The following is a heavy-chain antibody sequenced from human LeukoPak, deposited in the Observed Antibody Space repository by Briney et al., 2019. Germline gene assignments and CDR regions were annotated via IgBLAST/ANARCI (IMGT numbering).Heavy chain of an antibody. D-gene: IGHD6-19*01. V-gene: IGHV3-21*01. J-gene: IGHJ6*02. CDR1: GFTFSSYS. Sequence: GGSLRPSCAASGFTFSSYSMNWVRQAPGKGLEWVSSISSSSSYIYYADSVKGRFTISRDNAKNSLYLQMNSLRAEDTAVYYCARTNCSGWLADYYYYYGMDVWGQGTTVTVSS. CDR3: ARTNCSGWLADYYYYYGMDV. CDR2: ISSSSSYI.